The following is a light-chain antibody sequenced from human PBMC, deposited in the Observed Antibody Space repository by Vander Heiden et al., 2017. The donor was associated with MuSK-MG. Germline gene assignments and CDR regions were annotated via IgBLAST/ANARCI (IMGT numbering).Light chain of an antibody. V-gene: IGLV1-47*01. CDR3: AAWDDSLSVV. CDR2: RNN. CDR1: SSNIGSNY. J-gene: IGLJ2*01. Sequence: QSVLTQPPSASATPGQRVTISCSGSSSNIGSNYVYWYQQLPGTAPKLLIYRNNQRPSGVPDRFSGSKSGTSASLAISGLRSEDEADYYCAAWDDSLSVVFGGGTKLTVL.